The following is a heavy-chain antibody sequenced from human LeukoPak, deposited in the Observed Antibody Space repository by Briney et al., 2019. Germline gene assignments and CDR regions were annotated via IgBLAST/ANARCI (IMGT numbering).Heavy chain of an antibody. D-gene: IGHD3-9*01. J-gene: IGHJ1*01. Sequence: SETLSLTCAVSGGSISSGGYSWNWIRQPPGKGLEWIGYIYHSGSTYYNPSLKSRVTISVDRSKNQFSLKLSSVTAADTAVYYCARGERDILTGYYSWYLQHWGQGTLVTVSS. CDR2: IYHSGST. CDR1: GGSISSGGYS. V-gene: IGHV4-30-2*01. CDR3: ARGERDILTGYYSWYLQH.